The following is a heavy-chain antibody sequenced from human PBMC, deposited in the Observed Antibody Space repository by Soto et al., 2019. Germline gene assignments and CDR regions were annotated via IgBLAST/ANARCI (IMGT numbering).Heavy chain of an antibody. CDR3: ARHLAGSRSYVYNGMDV. D-gene: IGHD3-10*01. CDR1: GGSISNTNSY. Sequence: SETLSLTCSVSGGSISNTNSYWGWIRQPPGKGLEWIGTIYYSDTTFYNPSLKSRVTIFVDTSKNQFSLKLGSATATDTAVYYCARHLAGSRSYVYNGMDVWGQGTTVTVS. CDR2: IYYSDTT. J-gene: IGHJ6*02. V-gene: IGHV4-39*01.